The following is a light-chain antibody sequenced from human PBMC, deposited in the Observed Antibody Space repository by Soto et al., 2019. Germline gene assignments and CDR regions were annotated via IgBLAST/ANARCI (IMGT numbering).Light chain of an antibody. Sequence: DIQMTQSPSTLSASVGDRVTITCWASQSISTWLAWYQQKPGKAPKLLIYKASSLKSGVPSRFSGSGSGTEFTLTISSLQPDDFATYYCQQYNSFSAFAFGPGTKVDIK. CDR2: KAS. CDR1: QSISTW. CDR3: QQYNSFSAFA. J-gene: IGKJ3*01. V-gene: IGKV1-5*03.